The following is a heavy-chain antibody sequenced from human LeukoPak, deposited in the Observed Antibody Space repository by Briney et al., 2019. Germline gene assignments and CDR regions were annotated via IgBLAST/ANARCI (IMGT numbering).Heavy chain of an antibody. CDR1: GGSISSSSYY. Sequence: SETLSLTCTVSGGSISSSSYYWAWLRQPPGTGLEWIGSIHYSESTYYNPSLQSRVTISIDTSKNQFSLKLRFVTAADTAVYYCARHHLRFYGGNSFAWFDYWGQGTLVTVSS. V-gene: IGHV4-39*01. J-gene: IGHJ4*02. CDR3: ARHHLRFYGGNSFAWFDY. CDR2: IHYSEST. D-gene: IGHD4-23*01.